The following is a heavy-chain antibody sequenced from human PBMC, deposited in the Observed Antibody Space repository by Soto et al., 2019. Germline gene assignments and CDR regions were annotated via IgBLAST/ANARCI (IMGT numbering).Heavy chain of an antibody. D-gene: IGHD5-12*01. Sequence: SVKVSCKASGGSFSSFGISWVRQAPGQGLEWMGGIIPVFGRPHYAQRFRGRLTITADESTNTVYLELIDLRSEDTAVYYCAREGSGYNLWGQGTQVTVSS. CDR3: AREGSGYNL. V-gene: IGHV1-69*13. J-gene: IGHJ1*01. CDR1: GGSFSSFG. CDR2: IIPVFGRP.